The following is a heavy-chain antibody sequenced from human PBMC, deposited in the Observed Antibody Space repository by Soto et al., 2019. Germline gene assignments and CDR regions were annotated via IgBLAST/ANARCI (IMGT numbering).Heavy chain of an antibody. CDR2: IYHSGNT. CDR1: GGSISSGGYS. Sequence: LSETLSLTCAVSGGSISSGGYSWSWVRQPPGKGLEWIGYIYHSGNTDYNPSLKSRLTMSVDMSKKQFSLTLRSVTAADTAMYYCVRDGTKNLRDWFDPWGQGILVTVSS. J-gene: IGHJ5*02. V-gene: IGHV4-30-2*01. D-gene: IGHD1-1*01. CDR3: VRDGTKNLRDWFDP.